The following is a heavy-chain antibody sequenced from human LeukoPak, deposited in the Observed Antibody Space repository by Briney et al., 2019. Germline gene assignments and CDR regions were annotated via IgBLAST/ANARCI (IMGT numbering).Heavy chain of an antibody. Sequence: PGGSLRLSCAASGFTFSSYAMSWVRQAPGKGLEWVSAISGSGGSTYYADSVKGRFTISRDNSKNTLYPQMNSLRAEDTAVYYCAKDPDYYDSSGDVAFDIWGQGTMVTVSS. CDR2: ISGSGGST. J-gene: IGHJ3*02. CDR3: AKDPDYYDSSGDVAFDI. V-gene: IGHV3-23*01. CDR1: GFTFSSYA. D-gene: IGHD3-22*01.